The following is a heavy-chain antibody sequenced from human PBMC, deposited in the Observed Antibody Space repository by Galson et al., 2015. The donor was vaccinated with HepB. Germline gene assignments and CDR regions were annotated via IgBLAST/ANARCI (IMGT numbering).Heavy chain of an antibody. CDR3: AHLQLLPTDDSTGYPLPDY. J-gene: IGHJ4*02. CDR2: IYWDDDR. CDR1: GFSLSSSEMG. V-gene: IGHV2-5*02. Sequence: PALVKPTQTLTLTCTFSGFSLSSSEMGVAWIRQPPGRALEWLALIYWDDDRRYSPSLKSRLTITKDTSKEQVVLTMTNMDPVDTATYYCAHLQLLPTDDSTGYPLPDYRVQGTLVSVSS. D-gene: IGHD3-22*01.